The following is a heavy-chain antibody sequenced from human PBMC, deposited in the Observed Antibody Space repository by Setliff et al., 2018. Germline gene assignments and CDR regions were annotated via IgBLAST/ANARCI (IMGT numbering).Heavy chain of an antibody. Sequence: SETLSLTCAVSGYSISSGHYWGWIRQPPGKGLEWIGSISHSGSTYYNPSLRSRVTISLDTSKNQFSPKLTSVTAADTAVYYCAGGRRYDYGWDFDYWGQGTLVTV. CDR2: ISHSGST. J-gene: IGHJ4*02. CDR1: GYSISSGHY. V-gene: IGHV4-38-2*01. D-gene: IGHD4-17*01. CDR3: AGGRRYDYGWDFDY.